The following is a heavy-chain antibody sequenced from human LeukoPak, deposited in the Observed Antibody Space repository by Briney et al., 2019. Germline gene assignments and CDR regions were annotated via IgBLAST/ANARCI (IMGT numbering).Heavy chain of an antibody. CDR3: ARRYFDY. CDR2: IKQDGTEK. V-gene: IGHV3-7*03. Sequence: GGSLRLSCAASGFTFSSHWMSWVRQAPGKGLEWVANIKQDGTEKYYVGSVKGRFTISRDNAKNSLYLQMNSLRVEDTAVYYCARRYFDYWGQGTLVTVSS. CDR1: GFTFSSHW. J-gene: IGHJ4*02.